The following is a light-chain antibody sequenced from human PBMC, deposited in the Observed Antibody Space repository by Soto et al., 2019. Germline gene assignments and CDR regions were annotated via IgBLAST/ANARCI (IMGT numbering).Light chain of an antibody. V-gene: IGLV2-8*01. CDR1: SSDVGGYSY. CDR2: EVN. Sequence: QSALTQPPSVSGSPGQSVAISCTGSSSDVGGYSYVSWYQQHPGKAPKLMIYEVNKRPSGVPDRFSDSKSGNTASLTVSGLQAEDEADYYCSSYARNRDILFGGGTKLTVL. J-gene: IGLJ3*02. CDR3: SSYARNRDIL.